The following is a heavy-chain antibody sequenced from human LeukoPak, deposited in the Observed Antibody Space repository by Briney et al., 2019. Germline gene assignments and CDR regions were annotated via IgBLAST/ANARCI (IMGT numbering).Heavy chain of an antibody. Sequence: ASVKVSCKASGYTFTSYGISWVRQAPGQGLEWMGWISAYNGNTNYAQKLQGRVTMTTDTSTSTAYMELRSLRSDDTAVYYCARDRREWELRRRNWFGPWGQGTLVTASS. J-gene: IGHJ5*02. D-gene: IGHD1-26*01. V-gene: IGHV1-18*01. CDR3: ARDRREWELRRRNWFGP. CDR2: ISAYNGNT. CDR1: GYTFTSYG.